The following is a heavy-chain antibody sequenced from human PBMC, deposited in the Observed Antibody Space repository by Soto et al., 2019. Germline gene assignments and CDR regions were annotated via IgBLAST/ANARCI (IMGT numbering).Heavy chain of an antibody. V-gene: IGHV3-23*01. J-gene: IGHJ4*02. CDR1: GFTFSTYA. CDR3: AKSPGMYYYDSSGYYHYDY. CDR2: ISGSGVST. Sequence: GGSLRLSCAASGFTFSTYAMTWVRQAPGKGLEWVSAISGSGVSTYYADSVKGRFTISRDNSKNTLYLQMNSLRAEDTAVYYCAKSPGMYYYDSSGYYHYDYWGQGTLVTVSS. D-gene: IGHD3-22*01.